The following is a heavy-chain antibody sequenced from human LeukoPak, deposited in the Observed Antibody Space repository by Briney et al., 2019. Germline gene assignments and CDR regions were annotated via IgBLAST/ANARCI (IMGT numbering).Heavy chain of an antibody. CDR2: IYYSGST. CDR3: ARGSGIAAAVHWFDP. CDR1: GGSVSSGSYY. D-gene: IGHD6-13*01. V-gene: IGHV4-61*01. Sequence: PSETLSLTCTVSGGSVSSGSYYWSWIRQPPGKGLEWIVYIYYSGSTNYNPSLKSRVTISVDTSKNQFSLKLSSVTAADTAVYYCARGSGIAAAVHWFDPWGQGTLVTVSS. J-gene: IGHJ5*02.